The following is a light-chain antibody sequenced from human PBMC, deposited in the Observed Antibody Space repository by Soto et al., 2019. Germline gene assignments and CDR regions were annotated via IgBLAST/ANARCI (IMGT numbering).Light chain of an antibody. CDR2: DDS. CDR3: QVWDSSSDHVV. J-gene: IGLJ2*01. CDR1: NIGRKS. V-gene: IGLV3-21*02. Sequence: SSELTQPPSVLVAPGQTARITCGGNNIGRKSVHWYQQKPGQAPVLVVYDDSDRRSGIPERFSGSNSGNTATLTISRVEAGDEADYYCQVWDSSSDHVVFGGGTKLTVL.